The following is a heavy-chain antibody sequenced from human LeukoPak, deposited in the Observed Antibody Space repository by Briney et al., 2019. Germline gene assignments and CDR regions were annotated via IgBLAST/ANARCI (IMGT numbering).Heavy chain of an antibody. V-gene: IGHV4-61*02. CDR3: AGHDSSGYMPWIDY. D-gene: IGHD3-22*01. CDR1: SGSISSGSCY. CDR2: IHTSGST. J-gene: IGHJ4*02. Sequence: PSQTLSLTCTVSSGSISSGSCYWSWIRQPAGKGLEWIGRIHTSGSTNYNPSLKSRVTISVDTSKNQFSLKLSSVTAADTAVYYCAGHDSSGYMPWIDYWGQGTLVTVSS.